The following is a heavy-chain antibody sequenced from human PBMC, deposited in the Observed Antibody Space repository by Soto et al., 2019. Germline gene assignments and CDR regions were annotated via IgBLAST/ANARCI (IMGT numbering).Heavy chain of an antibody. V-gene: IGHV3-33*01. J-gene: IGHJ4*02. CDR1: GFTFSSFG. CDR3: ARAWWIRGFDS. CDR2: IWYDGSNI. Sequence: GGSLRLSCVASGFTFSSFGMHWVRQAPGQGPEWVAVIWYDGSNIHYVDSVKGRFTISRDNSNSTLFLQMDSLRVEDTAVYYCARAWWIRGFDSWGQGVPVTVSS. D-gene: IGHD2-8*02.